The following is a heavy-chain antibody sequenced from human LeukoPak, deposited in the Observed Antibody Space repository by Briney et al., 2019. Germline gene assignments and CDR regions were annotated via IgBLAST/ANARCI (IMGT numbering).Heavy chain of an antibody. J-gene: IGHJ3*02. CDR3: ARDRSALDT. Sequence: SETLSLTCTVSGASISSYFWTWIRQSPGKGLEWIGYISNIGSTNYNPSLKSRVTISGDTSKNQFSLKLSSVTAADTAVYYCARDRSALDTWGQGTMVTVSS. CDR2: ISNIGST. V-gene: IGHV4-59*01. CDR1: GASISSYF.